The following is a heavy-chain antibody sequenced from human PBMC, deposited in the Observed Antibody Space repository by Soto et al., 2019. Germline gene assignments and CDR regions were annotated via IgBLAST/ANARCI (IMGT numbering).Heavy chain of an antibody. CDR1: GYTFTSYA. V-gene: IGHV1-3*01. Sequence: ASVKVSCKASGYTFTSYAMHWVRQAPGQRLEWMGWINAGNGNTKYSQKFQGRVTITADESTSTAYMELSSLRSEDTAVYYCAREGVVPAATDYYYYYGMDVWGQGTTVTVSS. CDR2: INAGNGNT. D-gene: IGHD2-2*01. CDR3: AREGVVPAATDYYYYYGMDV. J-gene: IGHJ6*02.